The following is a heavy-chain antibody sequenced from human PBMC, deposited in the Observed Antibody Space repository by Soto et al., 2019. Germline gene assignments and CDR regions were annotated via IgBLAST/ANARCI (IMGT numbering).Heavy chain of an antibody. CDR2: ISSSSSYI. J-gene: IGHJ6*02. CDR1: GFTFSSYS. Sequence: GGSLRLSCAASGFTFSSYSTNWVRQAPGKGLEWVSSISSSSSYIYYADSVKGRFTISRDNAKNSLYLQMNSLRAEDTAVYYCARTLIAVAGIRTEYYYYYGMDVWGQGTTVTVSS. CDR3: ARTLIAVAGIRTEYYYYYGMDV. D-gene: IGHD6-19*01. V-gene: IGHV3-21*01.